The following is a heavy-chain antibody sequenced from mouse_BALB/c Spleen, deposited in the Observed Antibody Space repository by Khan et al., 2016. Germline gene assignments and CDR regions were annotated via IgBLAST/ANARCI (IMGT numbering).Heavy chain of an antibody. CDR3: ARNYYYGRSDRYFDV. D-gene: IGHD1-1*01. J-gene: IGHJ1*01. V-gene: IGHV9-1*02. CDR1: GYTFTNYG. CDR2: INTYTGEP. Sequence: QIQLVQSGPELKKPGETVKISCKASGYTFTNYGMNWVKQAPGKGLKWMGWINTYTGEPTYADDFKGRFAFSLETSASTAYLQINNLKNEDMATYFCARNYYYGRSDRYFDVWGAGTTVTVSS.